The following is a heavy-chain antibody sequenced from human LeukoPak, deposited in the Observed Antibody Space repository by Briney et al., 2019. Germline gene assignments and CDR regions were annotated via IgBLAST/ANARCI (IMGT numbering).Heavy chain of an antibody. J-gene: IGHJ4*02. CDR3: ARVGYSGYDHAFDY. CDR2: INSDGSST. D-gene: IGHD5-12*01. Sequence: GGSLRLSCAASGFTFSSYWMHWVRQAPGKGLVWVSHINSDGSSTSYADSVKGRFTISRDNAKNTLYLQMNSLRAEDTAVYYCARVGYSGYDHAFDYWGQGTLVTVSS. CDR1: GFTFSSYW. V-gene: IGHV3-74*01.